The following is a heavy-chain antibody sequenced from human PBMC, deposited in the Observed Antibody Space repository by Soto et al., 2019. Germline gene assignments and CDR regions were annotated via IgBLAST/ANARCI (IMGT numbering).Heavy chain of an antibody. Sequence: GGSLRLSCAASGSTFSSYAMSWVRQAPGKGLEWVSAISGSGGSTYYADSVKGRFTISRDNSKNTLYLQMNSLRAEDTAVYYCAKDRLLWFGEFQKGFDYWGQGTLVTVSS. J-gene: IGHJ4*02. CDR3: AKDRLLWFGEFQKGFDY. CDR2: ISGSGGST. CDR1: GSTFSSYA. V-gene: IGHV3-23*01. D-gene: IGHD3-10*01.